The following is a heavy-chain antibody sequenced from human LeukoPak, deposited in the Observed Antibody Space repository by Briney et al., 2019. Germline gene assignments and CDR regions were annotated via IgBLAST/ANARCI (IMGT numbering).Heavy chain of an antibody. CDR1: GFTFSSYS. CDR2: ISSSSSYI. J-gene: IGHJ5*02. Sequence: PAGPLRLSCAASGFTFSSYSMNWVRQAPGKGLEWVSSISSSSSYIYYADSVKGRFTISRDNAKNSLYLQMNSLRAEDTAVYYCARDFLVQLEAWGRGTLVTVSS. V-gene: IGHV3-21*01. D-gene: IGHD1-1*01. CDR3: ARDFLVQLEA.